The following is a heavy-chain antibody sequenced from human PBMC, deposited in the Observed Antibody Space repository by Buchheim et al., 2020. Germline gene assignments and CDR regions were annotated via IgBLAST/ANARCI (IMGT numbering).Heavy chain of an antibody. V-gene: IGHV4-39*07. CDR1: GGSISSSSYY. D-gene: IGHD3-16*01. Sequence: QLQLQESGPGLVKPSETLSLTCTVSGGSISSSSYYWGWIRQPPGKGLEWIGRIYYSGSTYYNTSLKSRVTITVKTSKNQFSLRLSSVTAADTAVYYCASLLRLGESEGDYWGQGTL. CDR3: ASLLRLGESEGDY. CDR2: IYYSGST. J-gene: IGHJ4*02.